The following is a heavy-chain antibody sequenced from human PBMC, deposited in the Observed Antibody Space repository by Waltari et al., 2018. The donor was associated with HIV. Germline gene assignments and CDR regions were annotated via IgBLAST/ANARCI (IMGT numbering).Heavy chain of an antibody. V-gene: IGHV3-53*01. CDR1: GFSVSRND. J-gene: IGHJ3*02. D-gene: IGHD6-6*01. CDR2: MYSGGST. CDR3: ARDRGSSPNDAFDI. Sequence: EVQLVESGGGLIQPGGSLRLSCAVSGFSVSRNDMSWVRQAPGTGLEWVSVMYSGGSTYYSDSAKGRFTISRDESKNTLYLQMNSLRAEDTAVYYCARDRGSSPNDAFDIWGQGTMVTVSS.